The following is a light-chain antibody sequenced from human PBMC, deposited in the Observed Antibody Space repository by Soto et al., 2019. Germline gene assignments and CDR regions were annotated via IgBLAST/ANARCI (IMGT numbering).Light chain of an antibody. CDR2: SNN. Sequence: QLVLTQSPSASGTPGQRVTISCSGSRSNIGSNSINWYQQLPGTAPKVLIYSNNQRPSGVPDRFSGSKSGTSASLAISGLQSDDEAEYHCAAWDDSLNGWVFGGGTKVTVL. CDR3: AAWDDSLNGWV. J-gene: IGLJ3*02. CDR1: RSNIGSNS. V-gene: IGLV1-44*01.